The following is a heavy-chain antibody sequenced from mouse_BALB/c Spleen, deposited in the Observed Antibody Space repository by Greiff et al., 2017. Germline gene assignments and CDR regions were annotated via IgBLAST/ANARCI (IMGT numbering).Heavy chain of an antibody. V-gene: IGHV2-9*02. CDR3: ARVYYYGRSYAMDY. Sequence: QVQVKESGPVLVAPSQSLSISCTVSGFSLTSYGLHWVRQPPGKGLEWLGVIWAGGSTNYYSALMSRLIISKDNSKCHVFFRMHSLQTYDTAMYYCARVYYYGRSYAMDYWGQGTSVTVSS. CDR2: IWAGGST. J-gene: IGHJ4*01. D-gene: IGHD1-1*01. CDR1: GFSLTSYG.